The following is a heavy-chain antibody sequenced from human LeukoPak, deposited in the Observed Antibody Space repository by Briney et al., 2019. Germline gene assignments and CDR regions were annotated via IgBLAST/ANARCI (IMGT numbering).Heavy chain of an antibody. Sequence: ASVTLSFTASGYTFTIHYVHWVRQAPGQGLEWMGIIHPSGGNPRSTENFQGRVTMTGDTSTSTVYLELRSLTSQDTAVYYCARDCSSTACQGPVLDFWGQGTLVTVPS. J-gene: IGHJ4*02. CDR3: ARDCSSTACQGPVLDF. D-gene: IGHD6-13*01. CDR1: GYTFTIHY. V-gene: IGHV1-46*01. CDR2: IHPSGGNP.